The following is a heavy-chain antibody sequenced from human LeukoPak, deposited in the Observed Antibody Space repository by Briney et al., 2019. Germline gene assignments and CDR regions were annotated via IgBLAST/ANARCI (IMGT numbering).Heavy chain of an antibody. CDR3: ASGGYCSNTSCYFNWYFDL. CDR1: GYTFTNYT. J-gene: IGHJ2*01. D-gene: IGHD2-2*01. Sequence: ASVKVSCKATGYTFTNYTIHWVRQAPGQRLEWMGWINAGNGNRKYSQEFQGRVTITRDTSANTAYMELSSLRSEDTAVYYCASGGYCSNTSCYFNWYFDLWGRGTLVTVSS. V-gene: IGHV1-3*03. CDR2: INAGNGNR.